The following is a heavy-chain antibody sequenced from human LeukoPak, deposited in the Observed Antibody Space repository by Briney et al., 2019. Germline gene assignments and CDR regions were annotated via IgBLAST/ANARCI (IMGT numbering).Heavy chain of an antibody. CDR2: INPNSGGT. J-gene: IGHJ4*02. CDR3: ARGRGYCTNGVCPKHFDY. V-gene: IGHV1-2*02. CDR1: GYTFTGYY. D-gene: IGHD2-8*01. Sequence: ASVKVSCKASGYTFTGYYMHWVRQAPGQGLEWMGWINPNSGGTNYAQKFQGRVTMTRDTSISTAYMELSRPRSDDTAVYYCARGRGYCTNGVCPKHFDYWGQGTLVTVSS.